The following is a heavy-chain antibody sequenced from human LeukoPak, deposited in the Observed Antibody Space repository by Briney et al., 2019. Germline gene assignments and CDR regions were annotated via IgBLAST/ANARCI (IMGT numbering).Heavy chain of an antibody. CDR3: TVVNYGSGSYPLGY. D-gene: IGHD3-10*01. CDR2: IKSKTDRGTT. J-gene: IGHJ4*02. V-gene: IGHV3-15*01. Sequence: GGSLRLSCAASGFTFSNAWMSWVRQAPGKGLEWVGRIKSKTDRGTTDYAAPVKGRFTISRDDSKNTLFLQMNSLKAEDTGVYYCTVVNYGSGSYPLGYWGQGTLVTVSS. CDR1: GFTFSNAW.